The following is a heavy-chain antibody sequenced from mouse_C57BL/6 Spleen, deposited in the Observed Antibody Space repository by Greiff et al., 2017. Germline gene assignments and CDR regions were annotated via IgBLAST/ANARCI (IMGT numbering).Heavy chain of an antibody. J-gene: IGHJ3*01. CDR3: ARDDGSSAFAY. Sequence: QVQLQQPGAELVRPGSSVKLSCKASGYTFTSYWMHWVKQRPIQGLEWIGNIDPSDSETHYNQKFKDKATLTVDKSSSTAYMQLSSLTSEDSAVYYCARDDGSSAFAYWGQGTLGTVSA. CDR1: GYTFTSYW. CDR2: IDPSDSET. D-gene: IGHD1-1*01. V-gene: IGHV1-52*01.